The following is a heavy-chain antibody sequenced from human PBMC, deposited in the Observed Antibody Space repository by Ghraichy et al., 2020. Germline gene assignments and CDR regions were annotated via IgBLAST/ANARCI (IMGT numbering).Heavy chain of an antibody. Sequence: ASVKVSCKASGYTFTGYYMHWVRQAPGQGLEWMGWINPNSGGTNYAQKFQGRVTMTRDTSISTAYMELSRLRSDDTAVYYCARAERSGWLRSFDYWGQGTLVTVSS. V-gene: IGHV1-2*02. CDR2: INPNSGGT. J-gene: IGHJ4*02. CDR1: GYTFTGYY. CDR3: ARAERSGWLRSFDY. D-gene: IGHD6-19*01.